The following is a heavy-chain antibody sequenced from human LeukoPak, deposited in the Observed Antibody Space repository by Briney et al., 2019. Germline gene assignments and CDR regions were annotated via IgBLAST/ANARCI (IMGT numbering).Heavy chain of an antibody. V-gene: IGHV4-34*01. CDR2: INHSGST. J-gene: IGHJ5*02. D-gene: IGHD1-7*01. CDR1: GGSFSGYY. Sequence: SETLSLTCAVYGGSFSGYYWSWIRQPPGKGLEWIGEINHSGSTNYNPSLKSRVTISVDTSKNQFSLKLSSVTVADTAVYYCARDLGNYAARRFDPWGQGTLVTVSS. CDR3: ARDLGNYAARRFDP.